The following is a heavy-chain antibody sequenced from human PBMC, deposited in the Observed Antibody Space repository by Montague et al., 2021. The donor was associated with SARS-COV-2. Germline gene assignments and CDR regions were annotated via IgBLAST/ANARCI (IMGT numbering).Heavy chain of an antibody. CDR3: ARLGEGVVPAPILGVGPYYSYFYMDV. J-gene: IGHJ6*03. CDR2: INHSGSA. CDR1: GGSFSGFY. D-gene: IGHD2-2*02. Sequence: ETLSLTCAVSGGSFSGFYWSWVRQPPGKGLEWIGEINHSGSASYNPSLKRRVTISVDTSKNQFSLKLNSVTAADTAVYYCARLGEGVVPAPILGVGPYYSYFYMDVWGKGATVTVSS. V-gene: IGHV4-34*01.